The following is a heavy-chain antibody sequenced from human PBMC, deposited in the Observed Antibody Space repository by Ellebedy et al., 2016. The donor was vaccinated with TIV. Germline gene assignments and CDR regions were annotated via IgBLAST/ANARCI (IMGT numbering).Heavy chain of an antibody. D-gene: IGHD3-10*01. V-gene: IGHV4-39*01. J-gene: IGHJ1*01. CDR2: VYYSGSN. Sequence: MPSETLSLTCGVSGVSVTTNGYYWAWIRQAPGKGLEWMGTVYYSGSNYDNASLKSRVTISLDKSKNQFSLKLTSVTDADTAVYYCASGDFSGAEYFHHWGQGTLVTVSS. CDR3: ASGDFSGAEYFHH. CDR1: GVSVTTNGYY.